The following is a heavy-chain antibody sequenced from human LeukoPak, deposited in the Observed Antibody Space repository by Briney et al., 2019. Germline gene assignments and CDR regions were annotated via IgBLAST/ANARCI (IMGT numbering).Heavy chain of an antibody. Sequence: ASVKVSCKASGYTFTRNTIHWVRQAPGQRLEWMGWINAANGNTKYSQEFQGRVTITRDTSASTAYMELSSLRSEDMAVYYCARGYNYGYFDSWGQGTLVAVSS. D-gene: IGHD5-18*01. CDR3: ARGYNYGYFDS. V-gene: IGHV1-3*03. J-gene: IGHJ4*02. CDR2: INAANGNT. CDR1: GYTFTRNT.